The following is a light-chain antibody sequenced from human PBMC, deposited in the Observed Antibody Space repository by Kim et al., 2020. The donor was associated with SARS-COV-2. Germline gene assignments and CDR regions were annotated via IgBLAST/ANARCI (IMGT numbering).Light chain of an antibody. CDR2: DNN. J-gene: IGLJ3*02. Sequence: QSVLTQPPSVSAAPGQKVTISCSGSSSNIGNNYVSWYQQLPGTAPKLLIYDNNKRPSGIPDRFSGSKSGTSPTLGITGLQTGDEADYYCGTWDSSLSANWVFGGGTKLTVL. CDR3: GTWDSSLSANWV. CDR1: SSNIGNNY. V-gene: IGLV1-51*01.